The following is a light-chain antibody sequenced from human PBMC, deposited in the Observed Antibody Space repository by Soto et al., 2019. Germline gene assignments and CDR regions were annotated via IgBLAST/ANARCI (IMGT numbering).Light chain of an antibody. CDR2: LGS. Sequence: EIVMTQSPLSLPVTPGEPASISCRSSQSLLHYNGFNYLDWYLQKPGQSPQLLIYLGSNRASGVPDRFSGSGSGTDFALKISRVEAEDVGVYYCMQSLQSPRTFGQGTNLEI. V-gene: IGKV2-28*01. J-gene: IGKJ2*02. CDR3: MQSLQSPRT. CDR1: QSLLHYNGFNY.